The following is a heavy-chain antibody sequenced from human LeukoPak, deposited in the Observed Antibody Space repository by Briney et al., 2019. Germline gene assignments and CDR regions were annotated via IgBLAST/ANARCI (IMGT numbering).Heavy chain of an antibody. V-gene: IGHV4-59*01. Sequence: SETLSLTCTVSGGSISSYYWSWIRQPPGKGLEWIGYIYYSGSTNYNPSLKSRVTISVDTSKYQFSLKLSSVTAAGTAVYYCARILSPHAYYYYYMDVCGKGTTVTVSS. J-gene: IGHJ6*03. CDR1: GGSISSYY. CDR3: ARILSPHAYYYYYMDV. CDR2: IYYSGST.